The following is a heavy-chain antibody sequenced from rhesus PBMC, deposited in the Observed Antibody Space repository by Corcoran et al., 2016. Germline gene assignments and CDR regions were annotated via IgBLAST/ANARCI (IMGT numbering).Heavy chain of an antibody. CDR2: IYWEDDK. V-gene: IGHV2-1*01. J-gene: IGHJ4*01. CDR1: GFSLSTSGMG. CDR3: ARSLFSGSWTVGFDY. D-gene: IGHD6-25*01. Sequence: QVTLKESGPALVKPTQTLTLTCTFSGFSLSTSGMGVGWIRQPSRKTLEWLAHIYWEDDKRYSTSLQISLSISKATSKNQVVLTMTNMDPVDTATYYCARSLFSGSWTVGFDYWGQGVLVTVSS.